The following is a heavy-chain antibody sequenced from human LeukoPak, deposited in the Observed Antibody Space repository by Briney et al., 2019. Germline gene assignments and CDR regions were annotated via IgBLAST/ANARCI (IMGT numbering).Heavy chain of an antibody. CDR2: IYYSGST. CDR1: GGSISRYY. J-gene: IGHJ4*02. CDR3: ARENLTGELDY. Sequence: SETLSLTCTVSGGSISRYYWSWIRQPPGKGLEWIGYIYYSGSTNYNPSLKSRVTISVDTSKNQFSLKLSSVTAADTAVYYCARENLTGELDYWGQGTLVTVSS. D-gene: IGHD7-27*01. V-gene: IGHV4-59*01.